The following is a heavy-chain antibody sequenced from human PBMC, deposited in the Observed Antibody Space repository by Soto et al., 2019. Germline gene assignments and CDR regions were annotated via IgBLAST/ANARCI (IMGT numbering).Heavy chain of an antibody. D-gene: IGHD1-1*01. CDR2: ISAHNGNT. CDR1: GYDFTTYG. Sequence: QVHLVQSGAEVKKPGASVKVSCKGSGYDFTTYGITWVRQAPGQGLEWMAWISAHNGNTDYALKLQGRVTVTRDTSLSTAYMELRSLRSDDTAMYYCARGRYGDYWGQGALVTVSS. J-gene: IGHJ4*02. V-gene: IGHV1-18*01. CDR3: ARGRYGDY.